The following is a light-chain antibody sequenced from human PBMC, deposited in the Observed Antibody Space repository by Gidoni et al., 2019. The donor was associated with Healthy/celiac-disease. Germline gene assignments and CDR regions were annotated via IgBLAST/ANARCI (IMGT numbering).Light chain of an antibody. Sequence: AIQLTQSPSSLYASVGDRVTITCRASQGISSALAWYQQKPGKAPKLLIYDASSLESGVPARFSGSGSGTDFTLTISSLQAEDFATYYCQQFYSYPYTFGQGTKLEIK. V-gene: IGKV1-13*02. J-gene: IGKJ2*01. CDR3: QQFYSYPYT. CDR1: QGISSA. CDR2: DAS.